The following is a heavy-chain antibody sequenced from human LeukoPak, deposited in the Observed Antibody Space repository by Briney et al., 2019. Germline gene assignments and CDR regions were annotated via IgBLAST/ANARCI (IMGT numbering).Heavy chain of an antibody. CDR3: AREGYYDSSGYSIRISY. V-gene: IGHV3-74*01. CDR2: INSDGRTT. J-gene: IGHJ4*02. D-gene: IGHD3-22*01. CDR1: EFTFSSYW. Sequence: GGSLRLSCEASEFTFSSYWMHWVRQAPGKGLVWVSRINSDGRTTIYADSVKGRFTISRDNAKNTLYLQMNSLRAEDTAVYYCAREGYYDSSGYSIRISYWGQGTLVTVSS.